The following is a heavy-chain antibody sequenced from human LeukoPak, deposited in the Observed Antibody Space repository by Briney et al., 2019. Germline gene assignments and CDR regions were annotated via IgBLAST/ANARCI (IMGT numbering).Heavy chain of an antibody. V-gene: IGHV1-69*13. D-gene: IGHD5-12*01. CDR3: ALAFSGYDRWFPEPPDQ. CDR2: SITNLAST. Sequence: ASVTVSCKSSVSAFSGYTITWVRQAPGQGRAGVGGSITNLASTNNAQKFQGRVTLSADDSTSTAYMQLRSLTSEDTAFYYCALAFSGYDRWFPEPPDQWGQGTLVTVSS. CDR1: VSAFSGYT. J-gene: IGHJ4*02.